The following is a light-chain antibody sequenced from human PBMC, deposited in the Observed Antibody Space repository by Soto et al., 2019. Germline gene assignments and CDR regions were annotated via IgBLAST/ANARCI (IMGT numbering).Light chain of an antibody. CDR3: SSYTSSSPLYV. CDR1: NSDIGFYNY. CDR2: EVA. J-gene: IGLJ1*01. V-gene: IGLV2-14*01. Sequence: SVLTHPASVSGSPGQSITISCTGTNSDIGFYNYVSWYQQHPGEAPKLIIYEVAKRPSGVSSRFSGSKSGNTASLTISGLQAEDEADYHCSSYTSSSPLYVFGTGTKVTVL.